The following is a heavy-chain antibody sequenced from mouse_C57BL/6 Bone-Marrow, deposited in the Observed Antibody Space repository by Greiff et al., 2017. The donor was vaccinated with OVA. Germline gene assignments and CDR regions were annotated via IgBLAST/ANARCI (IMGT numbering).Heavy chain of an antibody. D-gene: IGHD2-3*01. CDR1: GFTFSDYY. CDR2: INYDGSST. Sequence: EVKVVESEGGLVQPGSSMKLSCTASGFTFSDYYMAWVRQVPEKGLEWVANINYDGSSTYYLDSLKSRFIISRDNAKNILYLQMSSLKSEDTATYYCASFDGYYSYWYFDVWGTGTTVTVSS. CDR3: ASFDGYYSYWYFDV. V-gene: IGHV5-16*01. J-gene: IGHJ1*03.